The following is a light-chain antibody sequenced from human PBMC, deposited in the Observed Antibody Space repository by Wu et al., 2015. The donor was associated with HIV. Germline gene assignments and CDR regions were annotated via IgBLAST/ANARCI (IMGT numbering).Light chain of an antibody. CDR2: AAS. V-gene: IGKV1-9*01. CDR3: QHLNSYPPT. CDR1: QGISSS. J-gene: IGKJ3*01. Sequence: DIQLTQSPSFMSTSVGDTVIITCRASQGISSSLAWYQQRPGGAPKLLIYAASTLQSGVPSRFSGSGSGTEFSLTISSLQPEDFATYFCQHLNSYPPTFGPGTTVDIK.